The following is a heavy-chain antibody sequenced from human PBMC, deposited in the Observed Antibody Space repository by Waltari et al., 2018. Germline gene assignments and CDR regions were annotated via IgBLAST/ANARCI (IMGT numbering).Heavy chain of an antibody. V-gene: IGHV3-23*04. Sequence: EVQLVESGGGLVQPGGSVRVSCTAYGFQFSSYGMPWVRQAPGKGLEWVSVIGGSTGSTNYADSVRGRFTISRDNSKNTLYLQMNSLRAEDTALYYCAKSGRSPWAFDIWGQGTMVTVSS. CDR3: AKSGRSPWAFDI. CDR2: IGGSTGST. J-gene: IGHJ3*02. D-gene: IGHD3-10*01. CDR1: GFQFSSYG.